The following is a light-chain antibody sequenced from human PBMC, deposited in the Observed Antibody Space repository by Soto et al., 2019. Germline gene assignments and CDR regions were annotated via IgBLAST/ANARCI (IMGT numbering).Light chain of an antibody. Sequence: LTQPPSVSAAPGQRVTISCSGSSSNIGGNSVSWYQQLPGTAPKLLIYDDDKRPSGIPDRFSGSKSGTSATLGITGFQTGDEADYYCGSWDSSLSAYVFGTGTKVTVL. CDR3: GSWDSSLSAYV. V-gene: IGLV1-51*01. J-gene: IGLJ1*01. CDR1: SSNIGGNS. CDR2: DDD.